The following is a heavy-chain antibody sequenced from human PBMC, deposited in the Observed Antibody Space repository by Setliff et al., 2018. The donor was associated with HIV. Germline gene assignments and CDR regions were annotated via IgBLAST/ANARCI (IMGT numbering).Heavy chain of an antibody. CDR2: IYYSGGT. J-gene: IGHJ3*01. Sequence: PSETLSLTCTVSGGSISSYYWSWIRQPPGKGLEWIGYIYYSGGTTYNPSLKSRVTISVGASKSQFSLNLTSVTVADTAIYYCATGAKNDFWDDPVPNPFDFWGQGTMVTVSS. V-gene: IGHV4-59*01. CDR3: ATGAKNDFWDDPVPNPFDF. CDR1: GGSISSYY. D-gene: IGHD3-3*01.